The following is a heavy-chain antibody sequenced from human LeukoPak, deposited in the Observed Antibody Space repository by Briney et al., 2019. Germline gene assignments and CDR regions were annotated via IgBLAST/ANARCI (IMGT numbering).Heavy chain of an antibody. CDR3: AKDLHDYLGGSYRGYFDS. CDR1: GFTFDYYA. CDR2: ISGDAGRT. J-gene: IGHJ4*02. V-gene: IGHV3-43*02. D-gene: IGHD3-16*02. Sequence: PGGSLRLSCATSGFTFDYYAMHWVRQIPGQAPEWVSLISGDAGRTKYADSVKGRFTMSRDNNKKSLYLQMNNLRNEDTALYYCAKDLHDYLGGSYRGYFDSWGQGILVTVSS.